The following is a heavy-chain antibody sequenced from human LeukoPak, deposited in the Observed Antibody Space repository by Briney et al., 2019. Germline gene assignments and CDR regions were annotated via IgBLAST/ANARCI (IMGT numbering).Heavy chain of an antibody. V-gene: IGHV3-20*04. Sequence: PGGSLRLSCTASGFAFDEHGMSRVRQVPGKGQEWVSGINWNGGSTGYADPLRGRFTISRDNAKNSLYLQMDSLRAEDTALYYCARAPITSPFYFDYWGQGTLVTVSS. CDR1: GFAFDEHG. CDR2: INWNGGST. D-gene: IGHD2-2*01. CDR3: ARAPITSPFYFDY. J-gene: IGHJ4*02.